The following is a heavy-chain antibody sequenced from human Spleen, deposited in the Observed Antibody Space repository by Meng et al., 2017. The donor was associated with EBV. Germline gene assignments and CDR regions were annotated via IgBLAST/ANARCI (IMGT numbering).Heavy chain of an antibody. J-gene: IGHJ4*02. D-gene: IGHD3-10*01. V-gene: IGHV4-39*07. CDR3: ARAQFRGVSAIDY. CDR2: VYYTGSA. Sequence: QLQQGESVRALVEPSETLSLPCTVSVDSISTSASYWGWIRQPTGGGLEWIGSVYYTGSAYYNPSLKSRVTISVDTSKNQFSLKLKSVTAADTAVYYCARAQFRGVSAIDYWGQGTLVTVSS. CDR1: VDSISTSASY.